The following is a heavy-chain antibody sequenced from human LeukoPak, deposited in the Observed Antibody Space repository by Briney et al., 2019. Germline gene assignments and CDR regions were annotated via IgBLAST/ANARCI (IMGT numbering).Heavy chain of an antibody. CDR2: INHSGSS. D-gene: IGHD4-17*01. Sequence: PSETLSLTCAVYGGSFSGYYWSWIRHPPGKGLEWIGEINHSGSSNYNPSLKSRVTISVDTSKNQFSLKLSSVTAADTAVYYCARGGDGDYYFQHWGQGTLVTVSS. CDR3: ARGGDGDYYFQH. V-gene: IGHV4-34*01. J-gene: IGHJ1*01. CDR1: GGSFSGYY.